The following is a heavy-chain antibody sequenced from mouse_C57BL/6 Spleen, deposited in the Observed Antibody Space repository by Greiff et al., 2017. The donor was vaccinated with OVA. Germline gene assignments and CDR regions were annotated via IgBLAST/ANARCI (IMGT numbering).Heavy chain of an antibody. CDR1: GYTFTGYT. CDR3: ARHAYYSNCGSFDY. CDR2: IYPGSGGI. V-gene: IGHV1-62-2*01. Sequence: QVQLQQSGAELVKPGASVKLSCKASGYTFTGYTIHWVKQRSGQGLEWIGCIYPGSGGIRYNEKFKGKATLTADKSSSTVYMELSRLTSEDSAVYFCARHAYYSNCGSFDYWGQGTTLTVSS. J-gene: IGHJ2*01. D-gene: IGHD2-5*01.